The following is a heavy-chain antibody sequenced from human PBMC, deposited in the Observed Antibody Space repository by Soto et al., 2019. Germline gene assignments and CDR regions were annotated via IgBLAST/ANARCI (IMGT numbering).Heavy chain of an antibody. Sequence: EVQLLESGGGLVQRGGSLRLSCAASGFTFSSYAMKWVRQAPGKGLEWVSLIGESGTPTYYADSVKGRLTISRDNSGNTLFLEMYSLRTEDTAVYYCARYIPGVRYYGMDVWGQGTTVTVSS. CDR3: ARYIPGVRYYGMDV. CDR2: IGESGTPT. D-gene: IGHD2-2*01. V-gene: IGHV3-23*01. CDR1: GFTFSSYA. J-gene: IGHJ6*02.